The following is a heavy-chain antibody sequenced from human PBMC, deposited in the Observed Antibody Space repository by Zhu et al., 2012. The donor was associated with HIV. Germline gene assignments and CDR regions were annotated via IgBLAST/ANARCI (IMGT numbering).Heavy chain of an antibody. CDR2: IYHSGST. CDR1: SYSISSGFY. V-gene: IGHV4-38-2*01. CDR3: ARVGITFGFMGWFDP. D-gene: IGHD3-16*01. Sequence: QVQLQESGPGLVKPSETLSLTCVVSSYSISSGFYWGWIRQSPGKGLEWIGSIYHSGSTFYNPSLKSRVSMSMDTSKNEVSLRLSSVTAADTAVYYCARVGITFGFMGWFDPWGQGSLVTVSS. J-gene: IGHJ5*02.